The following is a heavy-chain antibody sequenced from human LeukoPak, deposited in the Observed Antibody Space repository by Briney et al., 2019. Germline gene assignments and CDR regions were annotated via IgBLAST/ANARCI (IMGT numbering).Heavy chain of an antibody. Sequence: GGSLRLSCAASGFTFSSYWMHWVRQAPGTGLVWVSRINSDGSSTSYADSVKGRFTISRDNAKNTLYLQMNSLRAEDSAVYYCARDPYSGSYGADYYYYMDVWGKGTTVTISS. V-gene: IGHV3-74*01. D-gene: IGHD1-26*01. CDR2: INSDGSST. CDR3: ARDPYSGSYGADYYYYMDV. J-gene: IGHJ6*03. CDR1: GFTFSSYW.